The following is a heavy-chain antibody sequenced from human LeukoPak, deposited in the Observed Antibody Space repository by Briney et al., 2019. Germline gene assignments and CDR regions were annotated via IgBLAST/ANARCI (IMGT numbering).Heavy chain of an antibody. CDR3: ARDYRAFQH. CDR1: GLTLSSYW. D-gene: IGHD3-16*02. Sequence: PGGSLRLSCAAAGLTLSSYWMSWVRQAPGKGLEWVANIKQDGSEKYYVDSVKGRFTISRDNAKNSLYLQMNSLRAEDTAVYYCARDYRAFQHWGQGTLVSVSS. V-gene: IGHV3-7*03. CDR2: IKQDGSEK. J-gene: IGHJ1*01.